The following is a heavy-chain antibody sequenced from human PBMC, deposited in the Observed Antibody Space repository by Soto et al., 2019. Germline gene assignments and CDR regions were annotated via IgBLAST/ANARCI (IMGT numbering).Heavy chain of an antibody. J-gene: IGHJ5*02. CDR2: VTDGGST. CDR3: ARTPLVQGVIWFDP. D-gene: IGHD3-10*01. Sequence: SETLSLTCLVSGGSISNYYWSWLRQSPGRGLDWIGYVTDGGSTNYNPSLMSRVTILLDVSKNHFSMRLTSVTAADTAVYYCARTPLVQGVIWFDPWGQGILVTVPQ. CDR1: GGSISNYY. V-gene: IGHV4-59*01.